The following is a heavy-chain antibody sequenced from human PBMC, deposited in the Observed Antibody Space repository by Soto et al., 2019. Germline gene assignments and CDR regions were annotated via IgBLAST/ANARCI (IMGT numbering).Heavy chain of an antibody. J-gene: IGHJ4*02. CDR2: ISYDGSYK. D-gene: IGHD3-16*01. V-gene: IGHV3-30*18. Sequence: GGSLRLSCAASGFTFRSYGMHWARQAPGRGLEWVAVISYDGSYKSYEDSAKGRFTISRDNYKNTLHLQMDSLRAEDTAVYYCAKNFIPLSPDLYFDSWGQGTLVTVSS. CDR3: AKNFIPLSPDLYFDS. CDR1: GFTFRSYG.